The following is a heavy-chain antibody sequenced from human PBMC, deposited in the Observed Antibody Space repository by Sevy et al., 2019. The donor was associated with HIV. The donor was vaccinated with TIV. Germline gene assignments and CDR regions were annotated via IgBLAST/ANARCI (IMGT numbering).Heavy chain of an antibody. CDR2: INPNSGGT. Sequence: ASVKVSCKASGYTFTGYYMHWVRQAPGQGLEWMGWINPNSGGTNYAQKFQGRVTMTRDTSISTAYMELSRLRSDDTAVYYCARETVYCSSTSCYLCLTAYRGYDLINWFDPWGQGTLVTVSS. J-gene: IGHJ5*02. V-gene: IGHV1-2*02. D-gene: IGHD2-2*01. CDR3: ARETVYCSSTSCYLCLTAYRGYDLINWFDP. CDR1: GYTFTGYY.